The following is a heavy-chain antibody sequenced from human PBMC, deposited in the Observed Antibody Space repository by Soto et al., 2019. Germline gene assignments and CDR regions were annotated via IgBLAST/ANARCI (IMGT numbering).Heavy chain of an antibody. CDR1: GDSVSSNTAS. J-gene: IGHJ5*02. CDR2: TYFRSKWYN. V-gene: IGHV6-1*01. CDR3: AKGDNRGTKTGYAFDP. D-gene: IGHD5-12*01. Sequence: SQTLSLTCAISGDSVSSNTASWNWIRQSPSRGLEWLGRTYFRSKWYNDYAVSVKSRIIINPDTSNNQFSLQLNSVTPEDTAVYFCAKGDNRGTKTGYAFDPWGQGIMVTVSS.